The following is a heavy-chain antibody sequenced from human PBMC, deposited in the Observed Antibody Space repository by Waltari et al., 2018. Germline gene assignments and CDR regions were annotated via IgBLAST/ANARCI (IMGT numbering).Heavy chain of an antibody. CDR3: AKEPTIAAAGHYGMDV. D-gene: IGHD6-13*01. V-gene: IGHV3-23*01. CDR1: GFTFSSYA. CDR2: ISGSGGST. J-gene: IGHJ6*02. Sequence: EVQLLESGGGLVQPGGSLRLSCAASGFTFSSYAMSWVRQAPGKGLEWVSAISGSGGSTYYADSVKGRFTISRDNSKNTLYLQMNSLRAEDTAVYYCAKEPTIAAAGHYGMDVWGQGTTVTVSS.